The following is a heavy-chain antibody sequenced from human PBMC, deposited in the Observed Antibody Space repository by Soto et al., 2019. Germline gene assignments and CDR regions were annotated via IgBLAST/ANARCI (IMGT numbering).Heavy chain of an antibody. D-gene: IGHD2-15*01. CDR3: ARDLGVALATLTLDY. CDR2: ITTSSSFR. J-gene: IGHJ4*02. V-gene: IGHV3-21*01. CDR1: GFTFSTYS. Sequence: EVQLVESGGGLVKPGGSLRLSCAASGFTFSTYSMNWVRQAPGNGLEWVADITTSSSFRFYADSVKGRFTISRDDAKNSLYLQMNSLRAEDTGVYYCARDLGVALATLTLDYWGQGTLVIVSS.